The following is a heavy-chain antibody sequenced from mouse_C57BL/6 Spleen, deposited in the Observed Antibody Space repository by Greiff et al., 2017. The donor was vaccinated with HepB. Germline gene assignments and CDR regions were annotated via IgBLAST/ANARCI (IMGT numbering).Heavy chain of an antibody. CDR1: GFSFTSHG. J-gene: IGHJ4*01. V-gene: IGHV2-2*01. CDR3: AIKNYGSGYNAMDY. CDR2: IWSGGST. Sequence: VQLQQSGPGLVQPSQSLSITCTVSGFSFTSHGVHWVRQSPGQGLEWLGVIWSGGSTDYNADFISRLSSSKDNSKSQVFFKMNRRQADDPAIYYCAIKNYGSGYNAMDYWGQGTSVTVSS. D-gene: IGHD1-1*01.